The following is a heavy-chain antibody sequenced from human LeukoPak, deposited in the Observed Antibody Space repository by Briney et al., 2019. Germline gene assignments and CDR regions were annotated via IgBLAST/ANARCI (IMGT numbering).Heavy chain of an antibody. V-gene: IGHV4-59*12. CDR1: GGSISSYY. CDR2: IYYSGST. J-gene: IGHJ5*02. D-gene: IGHD3-3*01. CDR3: AREKVFGWSPWFDP. Sequence: SETLSLTCTVSGGSISSYYWSWIRQPPGKGLEWIGYIYYSGSTNYNPSLKSRVTISVDTSKNQFSLKLSSVTAADTAVYYCAREKVFGWSPWFDPWGQGTLVTVSS.